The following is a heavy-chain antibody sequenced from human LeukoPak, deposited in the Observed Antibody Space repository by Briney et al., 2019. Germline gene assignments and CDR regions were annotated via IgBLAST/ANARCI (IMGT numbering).Heavy chain of an antibody. CDR1: GFTFSSYE. V-gene: IGHV3-21*01. J-gene: IGHJ4*02. D-gene: IGHD5-18*01. CDR2: ISSSSSYT. Sequence: GGSLRLSCAASGFTFSSYEMNWVRQAPGKGLEWVSSISSSSSYTYYADSVKGRFTISRDNAKNSLYLQMSSLRAEDTAMYYCARGSSGYSYILSYWGQGALVTVSS. CDR3: ARGSSGYSYILSY.